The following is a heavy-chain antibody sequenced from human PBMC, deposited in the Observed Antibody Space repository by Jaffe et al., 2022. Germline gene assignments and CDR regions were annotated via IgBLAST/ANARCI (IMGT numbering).Heavy chain of an antibody. Sequence: QVQLVESGGGVVQPGGSLRLSCAASGFTFSSYGMHWVRQAPGKGLEWVAFIRYDGSNKYYADSVKGRFTISRDNSKNTLYLQMNSLRAEDTAVYYCAKAEDHYDILTGYYRRYYFDYWGQGTLVTVSS. CDR1: GFTFSSYG. J-gene: IGHJ4*02. D-gene: IGHD3-9*01. CDR3: AKAEDHYDILTGYYRRYYFDY. CDR2: IRYDGSNK. V-gene: IGHV3-30*02.